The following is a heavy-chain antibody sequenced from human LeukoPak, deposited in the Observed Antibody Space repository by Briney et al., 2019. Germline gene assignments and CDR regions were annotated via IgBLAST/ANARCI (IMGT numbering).Heavy chain of an antibody. Sequence: PGGSLRLSCAASGFTFSNYAMSWVRQAPGKGLEWVSAVSGTGGSTYYADSVKGRFTVSRDNSENTLYLQMNSLRAEDSAVYYCAKPIQSITTIVVVITTGYFDYWGQGTLVTVSS. CDR1: GFTFSNYA. V-gene: IGHV3-23*01. CDR3: AKPIQSITTIVVVITTGYFDY. CDR2: VSGTGGST. J-gene: IGHJ4*02. D-gene: IGHD3-22*01.